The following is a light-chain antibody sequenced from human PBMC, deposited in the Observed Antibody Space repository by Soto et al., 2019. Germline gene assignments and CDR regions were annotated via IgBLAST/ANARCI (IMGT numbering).Light chain of an antibody. J-gene: IGKJ4*01. CDR3: QHGYSTPLT. Sequence: DIQMTQSPSSVSASVGDRVTISCRASQGISNWLAWYQQKPGKAPKLLIYKASNLESGVPSRFSGSGSGTEFTLTISSLQPDDFATYFCQHGYSTPLTFGGGTKVDIK. V-gene: IGKV1-12*01. CDR2: KAS. CDR1: QGISNW.